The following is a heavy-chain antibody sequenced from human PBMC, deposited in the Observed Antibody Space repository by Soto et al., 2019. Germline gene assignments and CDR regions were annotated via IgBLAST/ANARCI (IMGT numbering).Heavy chain of an antibody. CDR3: AKRVTVTHAAHYVDY. Sequence: EVQLLESGGGLVQPGGSLRLSCAASGFTFSSYAMSWVRQAPGKGLEWVSSISAGGGGTYYADSVKGRFTISRDNSTHTLYLRMNSLRAEDTAVYYCAKRVTVTHAAHYVDYWGQGTLVTVSS. J-gene: IGHJ4*02. CDR1: GFTFSSYA. V-gene: IGHV3-23*01. D-gene: IGHD4-17*01. CDR2: ISAGGGGT.